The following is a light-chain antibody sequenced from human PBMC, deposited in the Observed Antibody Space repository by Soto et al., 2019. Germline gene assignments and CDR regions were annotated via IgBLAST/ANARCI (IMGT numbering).Light chain of an antibody. J-gene: IGKJ4*01. CDR1: QGINKW. V-gene: IGKV1D-12*01. CDR3: QQANSFPLT. CDR2: DAS. Sequence: DIQMTQSTSSVSASVGDRVTITCRASQGINKWLAWYQQKLGKAPKLLIFDASSLQSGVPSRFSGSGSGTDFTLTISSLQPEDFATYYCQQANSFPLTFGGGTKVDIK.